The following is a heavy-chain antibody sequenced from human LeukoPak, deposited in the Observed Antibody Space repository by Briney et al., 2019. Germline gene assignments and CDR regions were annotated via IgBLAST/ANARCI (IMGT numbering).Heavy chain of an antibody. V-gene: IGHV4-59*01. CDR1: GGSISSYY. D-gene: IGHD3-16*01. Sequence: SETLSLTCTVSGGSISSYYWSWIRQPPGKGLEWIGYIYYSGSTNYNPSLKSRVTISVDTSKNQFSLKLSSVTAADTAVYYCASLTSNGYYYCGMDVWGQGTTVTVSS. CDR2: IYYSGST. CDR3: ASLTSNGYYYCGMDV. J-gene: IGHJ6*02.